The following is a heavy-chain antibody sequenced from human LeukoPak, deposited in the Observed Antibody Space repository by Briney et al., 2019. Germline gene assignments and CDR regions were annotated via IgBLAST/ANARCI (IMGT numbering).Heavy chain of an antibody. J-gene: IGHJ4*02. Sequence: ASVKASCKASGYNFIGNYMHWVRQAPGQGLEWMGWINPNTGGTNYAQKFQGRVTMTRDTSISTAYMELSSLRSDDTAVYYCARSPDWGQGTLVTVSS. CDR2: INPNTGGT. CDR1: GYNFIGNY. V-gene: IGHV1-2*02. CDR3: ARSPD.